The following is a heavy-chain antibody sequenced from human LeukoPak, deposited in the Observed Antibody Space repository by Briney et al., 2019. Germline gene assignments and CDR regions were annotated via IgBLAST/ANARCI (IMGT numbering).Heavy chain of an antibody. CDR2: ISGSVGST. Sequence: GGSLRLSCAASGFTFTSYAMSWVRQAPGKGLEWVSAISGSVGSTYYADSVKGRFTTSRDNSKNTKYLQMNSLSAEETAVYYCAKRIAAAGTNPDYWGQGTLVTVSS. CDR1: GFTFTSYA. J-gene: IGHJ4*02. D-gene: IGHD6-13*01. CDR3: AKRIAAAGTNPDY. V-gene: IGHV3-23*01.